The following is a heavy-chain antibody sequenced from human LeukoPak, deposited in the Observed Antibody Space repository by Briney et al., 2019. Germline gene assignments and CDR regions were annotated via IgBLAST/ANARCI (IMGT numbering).Heavy chain of an antibody. CDR1: GFNFETHA. Sequence: GGSLRLSCSASGFNFETHAMHWVRQAPGKGLEWVAMIWRGGNYKFYADSVKGRISISRDDSRSAMYLQMDSLRAEDTAVYYCAKGASDFWSGYYLSSYFDYWGQGTLVTVSS. J-gene: IGHJ4*02. CDR2: IWRGGNYK. CDR3: AKGASDFWSGYYLSSYFDY. V-gene: IGHV3-33*06. D-gene: IGHD3-3*01.